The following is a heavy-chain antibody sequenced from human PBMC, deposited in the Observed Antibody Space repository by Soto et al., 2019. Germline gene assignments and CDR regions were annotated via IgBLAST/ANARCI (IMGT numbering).Heavy chain of an antibody. J-gene: IGHJ4*02. CDR2: ISGSGGST. V-gene: IGHV3-23*01. Sequence: PGGSLRLSCAASGFTFSSYAMSWVRQAPGKGLEWVSAISGSGGSTYYADSVKGRFTISRDNSKNTLYLQMNSLRAEDTAVYYCAKDFPYATVVIWYFAYWGQGTLVTVSS. CDR1: GFTFSSYA. D-gene: IGHD4-17*01. CDR3: AKDFPYATVVIWYFAY.